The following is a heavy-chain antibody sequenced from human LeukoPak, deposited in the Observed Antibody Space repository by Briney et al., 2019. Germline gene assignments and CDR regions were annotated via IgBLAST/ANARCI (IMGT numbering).Heavy chain of an antibody. J-gene: IGHJ3*02. Sequence: ASVEVSCKASGYTFTSYGISWVRQAPGQGLEWMGWISAYNGNTNYAQKLQGRVTMTTDTSTSTAYMELRSLRSDDTAVYYCARILWFGELSPFDIWGQGTMVTVSS. D-gene: IGHD3-10*01. CDR3: ARILWFGELSPFDI. CDR2: ISAYNGNT. CDR1: GYTFTSYG. V-gene: IGHV1-18*01.